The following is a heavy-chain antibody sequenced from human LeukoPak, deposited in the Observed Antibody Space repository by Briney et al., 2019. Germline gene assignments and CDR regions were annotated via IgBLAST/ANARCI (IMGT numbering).Heavy chain of an antibody. D-gene: IGHD2-2*01. CDR1: GFTFSNYG. Sequence: GGSLRLSCAASGFTFSNYGMHWVRQAPEKGLEWVSTTSGSGGLTYYGDAVKGRFTISRDNSKNTLYLQVSSLRAEDTAVYYCAKAPGYCSGSTCYLYFDYWGQGTLVTVSS. CDR2: TSGSGGLT. V-gene: IGHV3-23*01. J-gene: IGHJ4*02. CDR3: AKAPGYCSGSTCYLYFDY.